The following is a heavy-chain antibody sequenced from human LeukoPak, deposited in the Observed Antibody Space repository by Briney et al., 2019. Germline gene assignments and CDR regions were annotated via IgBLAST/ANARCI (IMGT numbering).Heavy chain of an antibody. CDR1: GGSFSGYY. CDR2: INHSGST. J-gene: IGHJ6*02. CDR3: ARGLRDGMDV. Sequence: SETLSLTCAVYGGSFSGYYWSWIRHPPGKGLEWIGEINHSGSTNYNPSLKSRVTISVDTSKNQFSLKLSSVTAADTAVYYCARGLRDGMDVWGQGTTVTVSS. V-gene: IGHV4-34*01.